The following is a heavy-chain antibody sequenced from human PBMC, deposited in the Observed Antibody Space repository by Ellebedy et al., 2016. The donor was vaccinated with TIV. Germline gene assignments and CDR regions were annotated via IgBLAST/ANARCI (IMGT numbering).Heavy chain of an antibody. V-gene: IGHV3-74*01. CDR2: INTDGRTI. J-gene: IGHJ4*02. CDR1: GFTFSSYW. Sequence: GESLKISCAASGFTFSSYWMHWVRQAPGKGLVWVSRINTDGRTIDYADSVKGRFTISRDNSKNTLYLQMNSLRAEDTAVYYCALDFWSGYYQPGDYWGQGTLVTVSS. CDR3: ALDFWSGYYQPGDY. D-gene: IGHD3-3*01.